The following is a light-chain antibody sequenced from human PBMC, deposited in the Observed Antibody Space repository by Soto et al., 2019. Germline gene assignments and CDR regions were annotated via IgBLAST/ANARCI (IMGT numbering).Light chain of an antibody. CDR3: LQSNRYPWT. V-gene: IGKV1-17*03. J-gene: IGKJ1*01. CDR2: AAS. CDR1: QGVNNY. Sequence: DIHMTQSPSAMSASVGDRVTITCRASQGVNNYLARFQQKPGKVPKRLIYAASSLQSGVPSRFSGSGSATEFTLTISSLQPEDVATYYCLQSNRYPWTFGQGTKVDIK.